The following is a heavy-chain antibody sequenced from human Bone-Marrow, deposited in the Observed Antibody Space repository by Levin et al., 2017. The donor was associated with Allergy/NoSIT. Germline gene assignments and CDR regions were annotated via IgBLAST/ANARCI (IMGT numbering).Heavy chain of an antibody. J-gene: IGHJ6*02. Sequence: GESLKISCKVSGYTLTELPIHWVRRVPGQGLEWMGGFDPEDGEMIFAQKFQGRVTMTEDTSTDTAYMELTSLRSEDTAVYYCATAEGPTIRYYYFYGMDVWGQGTTVTVSS. D-gene: IGHD5-24*01. V-gene: IGHV1-24*01. CDR2: FDPEDGEM. CDR3: ATAEGPTIRYYYFYGMDV. CDR1: GYTLTELP.